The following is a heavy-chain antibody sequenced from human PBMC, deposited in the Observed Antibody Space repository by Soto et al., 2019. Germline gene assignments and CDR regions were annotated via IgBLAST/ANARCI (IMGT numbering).Heavy chain of an antibody. Sequence: ASVKVSCKASGYTCTSYDINWVRQATGQGLEWMGWMNPNSGNTGYAQKFQGRVTMTRNTSISTAYMELSSLRSEETAVYYCARGVTYYDSSGGHGMDVWRQGRTFTVSS. V-gene: IGHV1-8*01. J-gene: IGHJ6*02. CDR1: GYTCTSYD. CDR2: MNPNSGNT. CDR3: ARGVTYYDSSGGHGMDV. D-gene: IGHD3-22*01.